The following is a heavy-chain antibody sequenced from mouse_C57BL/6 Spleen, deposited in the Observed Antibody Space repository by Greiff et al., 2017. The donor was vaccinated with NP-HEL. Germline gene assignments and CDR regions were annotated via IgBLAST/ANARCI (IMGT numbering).Heavy chain of an antibody. D-gene: IGHD4-1*01. J-gene: IGHJ4*01. Sequence: QVQLQQPGAELVKPGASVKLSCKASGYTFTSYWMHWVKQRPGQGLEWIGMIHPNSGSTNYNEKFKSKATLTVDKSSSTAYMQLSSLTSEDSAVDYCARPLGRGAMDYWGQGTSVTVSS. CDR1: GYTFTSYW. V-gene: IGHV1-64*01. CDR2: IHPNSGST. CDR3: ARPLGRGAMDY.